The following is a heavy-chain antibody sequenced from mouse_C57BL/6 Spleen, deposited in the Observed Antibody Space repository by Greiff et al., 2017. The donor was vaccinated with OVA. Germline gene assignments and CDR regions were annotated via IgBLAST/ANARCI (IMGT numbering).Heavy chain of an antibody. Sequence: VQLQQSGAELVRPGASVKLSCKASGYTFTDYYINWVKQRPGQGLEWIARIYPGSGNTYYNEKFKGKATLTAEKSSSTAYMQLSSLTSEDSAVYFCARLGGNSFDYWGQGTTLTVSS. CDR1: GYTFTDYY. J-gene: IGHJ2*01. V-gene: IGHV1-76*01. CDR2: IYPGSGNT. CDR3: ARLGGNSFDY. D-gene: IGHD2-1*01.